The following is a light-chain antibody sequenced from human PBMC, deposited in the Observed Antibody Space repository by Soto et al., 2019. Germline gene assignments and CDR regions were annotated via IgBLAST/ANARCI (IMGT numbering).Light chain of an antibody. CDR3: QQRSKWPQT. Sequence: ESVLTQSPATLSLSPGERATLSCRASQSITTYLAWYQQKGGQAPRLLIYDASNRATGIPARFSGSGSGTDFTLTISSLEPEDFAIYYCQQRSKWPQTFGQGTKVDIK. V-gene: IGKV3-11*01. CDR1: QSITTY. CDR2: DAS. J-gene: IGKJ1*01.